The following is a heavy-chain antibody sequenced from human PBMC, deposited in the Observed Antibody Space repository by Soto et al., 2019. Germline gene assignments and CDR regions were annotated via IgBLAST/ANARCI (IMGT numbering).Heavy chain of an antibody. J-gene: IGHJ5*02. D-gene: IGHD3-16*02. CDR2: TYFRGSA. CDR3: ARDLSSRGWFDP. V-gene: IGHV4-59*11. CDR1: GVSITSHY. Sequence: SETLSLTCDVSGVSITSHYCNWIRQSPWMGLEWIGSTYFRGSASYNPSLKSRVTISLDTSKEQLSLTLSAVTAADSAVYYCARDLSSRGWFDPCGPGILVTVSS.